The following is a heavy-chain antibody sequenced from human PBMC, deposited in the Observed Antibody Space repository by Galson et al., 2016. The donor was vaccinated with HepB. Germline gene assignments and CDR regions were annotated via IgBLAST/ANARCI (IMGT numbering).Heavy chain of an antibody. J-gene: IGHJ5*02. V-gene: IGHV5-51*01. CDR2: IYPADSDT. CDR1: GYTFTTFW. D-gene: IGHD2-2*01. Sequence: QSGAEVKEPGESLKISCKGSGYTFTTFWIGWVRQMPGKGLEWMGIIYPADSDTRYSPSFQGQVTILVDKSTTTAYLQWSSLKASDTAIYYCVKLGGRHAVAVPPIIPAWGQGTLVIVSP. CDR3: VKLGGRHAVAVPPIIPA.